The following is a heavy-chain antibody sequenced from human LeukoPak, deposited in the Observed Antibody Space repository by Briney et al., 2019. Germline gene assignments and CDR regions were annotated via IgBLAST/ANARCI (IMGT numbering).Heavy chain of an antibody. J-gene: IGHJ4*02. Sequence: GGSLRLSCAASGFTFSSSWMNWVRQAPGKGLEWVANIKQDGSEKYYVDSVKGRFTISRDNAKNSLYLQVNTLRAEDTAVYYCASLDYWGRGTLVTVSS. CDR1: GFTFSSSW. V-gene: IGHV3-7*01. CDR3: ASLDY. CDR2: IKQDGSEK.